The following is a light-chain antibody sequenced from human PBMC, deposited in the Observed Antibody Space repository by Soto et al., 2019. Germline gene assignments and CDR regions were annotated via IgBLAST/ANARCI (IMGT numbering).Light chain of an antibody. CDR2: EVN. J-gene: IGLJ1*01. V-gene: IGLV2-23*02. Sequence: LTQPASVCGYPGQSITISCTGTSSNVGSYKLVSWYQQHPGKAPKLMIFEVNKRPSGVSNRFSGSKSGNTASLTTSGLKVEDEADYYCCSSGGSPTYVFGTGTKVTVL. CDR1: SSNVGSYKL. CDR3: CSSGGSPTYV.